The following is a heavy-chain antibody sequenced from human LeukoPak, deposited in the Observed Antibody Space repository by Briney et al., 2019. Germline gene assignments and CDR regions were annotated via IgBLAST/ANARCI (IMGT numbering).Heavy chain of an antibody. V-gene: IGHV1-69*13. CDR1: GGTFSSYT. J-gene: IGHJ5*02. Sequence: VKVSCKASGGTFSSYTITWVRQAPGQGLEWMGGIIPIFGTANYAQKFQGRVTITTDESTSTAYMELSSLRSEDTAVYYCASPAGSGSYIWFDPWGQGTLVIVSS. CDR2: IIPIFGTA. CDR3: ASPAGSGSYIWFDP. D-gene: IGHD3-10*01.